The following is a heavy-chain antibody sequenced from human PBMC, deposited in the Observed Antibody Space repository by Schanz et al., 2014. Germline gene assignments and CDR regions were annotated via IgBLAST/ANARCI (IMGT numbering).Heavy chain of an antibody. CDR2: IYTSGAT. D-gene: IGHD6-19*01. CDR3: ARQDNSGWYYFEN. J-gene: IGHJ4*02. CDR1: GDSISSYS. V-gene: IGHV4-4*07. Sequence: QVQLQESGPGLVKPSETLSLTCTVSGDSISSYSWSWIRRPAGKGLEWIGRIYTSGATNYNPSLKSRLTMSVDTSKNQVSLKLRSVTAADTAVYYCARQDNSGWYYFENCGQGTLVTIS.